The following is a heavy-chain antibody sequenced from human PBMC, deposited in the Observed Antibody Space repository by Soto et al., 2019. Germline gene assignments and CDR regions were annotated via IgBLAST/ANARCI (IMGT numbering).Heavy chain of an antibody. CDR3: ARYRREAVAGYTLDN. V-gene: IGHV4-59*01. Sequence: AGTLSLTCTVSGGSISSNYWTWIRQPPGKGLEWIGYVYNSGSTNYNPSLKSRVTISEDTSKSQFSLKVNSMTAADTAVYYCARYRREAVAGYTLDNWGQGILVTVPQ. J-gene: IGHJ4*02. D-gene: IGHD6-13*01. CDR2: VYNSGST. CDR1: GGSISSNY.